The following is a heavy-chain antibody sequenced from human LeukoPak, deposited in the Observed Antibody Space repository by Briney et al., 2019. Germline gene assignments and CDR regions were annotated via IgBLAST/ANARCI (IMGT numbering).Heavy chain of an antibody. CDR2: IYYSGST. V-gene: IGHV4-59*01. D-gene: IGHD3-3*01. J-gene: IGHJ4*02. CDR3: ARMSALWLSEYY. CDR1: GGSISSYY. Sequence: PSETLSLTCTVSGGSISSYYWSWLRQPPGKGLEGIGYIYYSGSTNYNPSLKSRVTISVDTSKNQFSLKLSSVTAADTAVYYCARMSALWLSEYYWGQGPLVIVSS.